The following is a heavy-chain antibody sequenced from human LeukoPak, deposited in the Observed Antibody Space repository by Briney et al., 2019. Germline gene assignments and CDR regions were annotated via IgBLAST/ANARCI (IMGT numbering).Heavy chain of an antibody. CDR2: IKVDGSEK. CDR3: GRKTGVTGEAFDC. Sequence: GGSQRLSCAASGFTFSNYWMSWVRQAPGKGLEWVANIKVDGSEKYYLDSVKGRFTISRDNAKNSVYLQMNSLRTEDTAVYYCGRKTGVTGEAFDCWGQGTLVTVSS. CDR1: GFTFSNYW. D-gene: IGHD7-27*01. V-gene: IGHV3-7*03. J-gene: IGHJ4*02.